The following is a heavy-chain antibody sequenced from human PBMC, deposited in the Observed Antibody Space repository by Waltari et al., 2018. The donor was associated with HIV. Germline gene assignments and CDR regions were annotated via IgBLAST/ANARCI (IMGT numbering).Heavy chain of an antibody. V-gene: IGHV4-39*01. Sequence: QLQLQESGPGLVKPSETLSLTCTVSGGSISSSSYYWGWIRQPPGKGLEWIGSSSYSGTTYYNPSLKSRVTISVDTSKNQFSLKLSSVTAADTAVYYCARQTTPPTTLIDYWGQGTLVTVSS. CDR3: ARQTTPPTTLIDY. CDR2: SSYSGTT. J-gene: IGHJ4*02. CDR1: GGSISSSSYY. D-gene: IGHD1-26*01.